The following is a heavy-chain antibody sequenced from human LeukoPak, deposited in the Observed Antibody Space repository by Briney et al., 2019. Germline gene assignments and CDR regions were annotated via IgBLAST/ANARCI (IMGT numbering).Heavy chain of an antibody. CDR1: GFTFDDYG. CDR2: INWNGGST. Sequence: PGGSLRLSCAASGFTFDDYGMSWVRQAPGKGLEWVSGINWNGGSTGYADSVKGRFTISRDNAKNSLYLQMNSLRAEDTALYYCARDSPYCSRTSCYISHDAFDIWGQGTMVTVSS. D-gene: IGHD2-2*02. CDR3: ARDSPYCSRTSCYISHDAFDI. V-gene: IGHV3-20*04. J-gene: IGHJ3*02.